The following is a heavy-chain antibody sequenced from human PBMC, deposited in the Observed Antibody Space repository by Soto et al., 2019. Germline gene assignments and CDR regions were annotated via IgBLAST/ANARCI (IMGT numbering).Heavy chain of an antibody. CDR1: GGSISGYY. Sequence: SETLSLTCSVSGGSISGYYWNWIRQPPGKGLEWIGYIHYSGSTNYNPSLKSRVTISVDKSMNQFSLTLVSVAAADTAVYYCARRGYSGYLDSWGLGTLVTVSS. D-gene: IGHD5-12*01. J-gene: IGHJ4*02. CDR2: IHYSGST. V-gene: IGHV4-59*08. CDR3: ARRGYSGYLDS.